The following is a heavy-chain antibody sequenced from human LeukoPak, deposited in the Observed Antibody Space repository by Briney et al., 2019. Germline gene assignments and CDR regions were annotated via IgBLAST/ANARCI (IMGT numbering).Heavy chain of an antibody. Sequence: SGPTLVNPTQTLTLTCTFSGFSLSSGGMRVSWIRQPPGKALEWLGRIDWDDDKFYSTSLKTRLTISKDTSKNQVVLTMANMDPVDTATYYCARTSYYSGSGAYYYFDYWGQGILVTVSS. D-gene: IGHD3-10*01. CDR2: IDWDDDK. J-gene: IGHJ4*02. V-gene: IGHV2-70*04. CDR1: GFSLSSGGMR. CDR3: ARTSYYSGSGAYYYFDY.